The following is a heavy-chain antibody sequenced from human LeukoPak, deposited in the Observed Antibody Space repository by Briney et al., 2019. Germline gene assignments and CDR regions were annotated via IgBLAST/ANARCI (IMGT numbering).Heavy chain of an antibody. CDR2: INTNNGNT. D-gene: IGHD1-20*01. J-gene: IGHJ4*02. CDR1: GYTFSTYG. V-gene: IGHV1-18*01. CDR3: ARKGCFDNCYLFDY. Sequence: ASVKVSCKASGYTFSTYGINWVRQAPGQGIEWMGWINTNNGNTNYAQKFQDRVTMTRDTSTSTAYMELRSLGSDDTAVYYCARKGCFDNCYLFDYWGQGTLVTVSS.